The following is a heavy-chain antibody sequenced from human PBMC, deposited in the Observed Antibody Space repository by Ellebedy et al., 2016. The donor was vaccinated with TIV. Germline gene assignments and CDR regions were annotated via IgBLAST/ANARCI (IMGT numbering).Heavy chain of an antibody. J-gene: IGHJ4*02. CDR2: IKSKTDGGTT. V-gene: IGHV3-15*01. CDR3: TTDGATVVTPDDY. CDR1: GFTFSNAW. Sequence: GGSLRLXXAASGFTFSNAWMSWVRQAPGKGLEWVGRIKSKTDGGTTDYAAPVKGRFTISRDDSKNTLYLQMNSLKTEDTAVYYCTTDGATVVTPDDYWGQGTLVTVSS. D-gene: IGHD4-23*01.